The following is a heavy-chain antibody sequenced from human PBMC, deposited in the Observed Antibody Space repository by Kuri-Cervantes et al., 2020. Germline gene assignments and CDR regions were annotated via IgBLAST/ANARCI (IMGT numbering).Heavy chain of an antibody. J-gene: IGHJ6*04. CDR1: GFTFSSYA. CDR2: LRGRSGYI. CDR3: ARGHIATRPFVMDV. D-gene: IGHD6-6*01. Sequence: GESLKISCEASGFTFSSYAMAWVRQAPGKGLEWVSSLRGRSGYIYYADSVKGRFTISRDNAKNSLYLQMNSLRAEDTAVYYCARGHIATRPFVMDVWGKGTTVTVSS. V-gene: IGHV3-21*01.